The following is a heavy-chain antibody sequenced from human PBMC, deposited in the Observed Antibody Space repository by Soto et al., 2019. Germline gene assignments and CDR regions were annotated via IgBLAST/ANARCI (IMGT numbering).Heavy chain of an antibody. CDR2: INHSGST. CDR1: GGSFSGYY. CDR3: ARVGIAARRAAFDI. V-gene: IGHV4-34*01. D-gene: IGHD6-6*01. Sequence: SETLSLTCAVYGGSFSGYYWSWIRQPPGKGLEWIGEINHSGSTNYNPSLKSRVTLSVDTSKNQFSLKLSSVTAADTAVYYCARVGIAARRAAFDIWGQGTMVTVSS. J-gene: IGHJ3*02.